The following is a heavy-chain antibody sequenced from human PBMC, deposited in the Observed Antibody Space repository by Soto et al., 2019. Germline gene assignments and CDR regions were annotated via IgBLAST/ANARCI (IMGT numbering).Heavy chain of an antibody. CDR1: GFTFGSHG. CDR3: TREGFWSGSINHCYGIDV. D-gene: IGHD3-3*01. CDR2: IWYDGSKD. J-gene: IGHJ6*02. Sequence: QVQLLESGGGLVQPGGSLRLSCAASGFTFGSHGMHWVRQAPGKGLEWVAFIWYDGSKDNYADSVKGRFTISRDNFRNTLYLQMASLRTEDAAVYFCTREGFWSGSINHCYGIDVWGQGTTVSVSS. V-gene: IGHV3-33*08.